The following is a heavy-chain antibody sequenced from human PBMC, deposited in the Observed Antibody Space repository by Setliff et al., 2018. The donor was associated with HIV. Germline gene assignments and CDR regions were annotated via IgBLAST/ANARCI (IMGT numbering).Heavy chain of an antibody. V-gene: IGHV4-4*09. D-gene: IGHD2-8*01. CDR2: IHTSGST. Sequence: SETLSLTCTVSGGSMTNYWSWIRQPPGKGLEFIGHIHTSGSTIYNPSLKSRLTITIDTSRNQFSLKLTSVTAADTAVYYCAKFYCPHGVCYGFDIWGQGTMVT. CDR1: GGSMTNY. CDR3: AKFYCPHGVCYGFDI. J-gene: IGHJ3*02.